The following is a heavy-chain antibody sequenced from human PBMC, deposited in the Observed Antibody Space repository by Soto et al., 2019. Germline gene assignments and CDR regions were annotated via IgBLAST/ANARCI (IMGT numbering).Heavy chain of an antibody. V-gene: IGHV5-51*01. CDR2: IYPGDSDT. J-gene: IGHJ5*02. CDR3: ARHGHPFHCSSTSCYTLWFDP. CDR1: GYSFTSYW. Sequence: GESLKISCKGSGYSFTSYWIGWVRQMPGKGLEWMGIIYPGDSDTRYSPSFQGQVTISADKSISTAYLQWSSLKASDTAMYYCARHGHPFHCSSTSCYTLWFDPWGQGTLVTVSS. D-gene: IGHD2-2*02.